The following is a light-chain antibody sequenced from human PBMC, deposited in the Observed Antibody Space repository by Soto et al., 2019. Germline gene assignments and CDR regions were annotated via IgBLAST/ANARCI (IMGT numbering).Light chain of an antibody. CDR3: QQTYTSPGT. CDR1: QGISNF. Sequence: DIQMTQSPSSVSASVGDRVTITCRARQGISNFLNWYQQKPGKAPNLLIYATSNLHRGVPSRFSGSGSWTDFTLTISSLQPEDFATDYGQQTYTSPGTFGQGTMVDSK. V-gene: IGKV1-39*01. J-gene: IGKJ1*01. CDR2: ATS.